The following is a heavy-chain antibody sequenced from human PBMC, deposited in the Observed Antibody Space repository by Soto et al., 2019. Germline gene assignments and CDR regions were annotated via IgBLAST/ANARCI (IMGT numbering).Heavy chain of an antibody. Sequence: QLKRQDSGQGLGKPSETLSLTCTVSGGSFSISSYFWGWIRQPPGKGQRWVGSIYYSGNTYYNPSLKSRVTISVDTSKTQFSLKLNSVTAADTAVYYCARHRLDIVVVPAAIDYWGQGTLVTVSS. D-gene: IGHD2-2*01. CDR1: GGSFSISSYF. J-gene: IGHJ4*02. CDR3: ARHRLDIVVVPAAIDY. V-gene: IGHV4-39*01. CDR2: IYYSGNT.